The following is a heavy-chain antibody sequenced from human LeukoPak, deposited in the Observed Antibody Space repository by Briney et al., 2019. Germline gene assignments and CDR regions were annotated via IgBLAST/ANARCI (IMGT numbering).Heavy chain of an antibody. J-gene: IGHJ4*02. CDR3: ARDPTSGWYYFDY. Sequence: PGGSLRLSCAASGFTVSSNYMNWVRKAPGKGLEWVSVIYNDCSTYYADSVKGRFTISGDNSKNTLYLQMNSLRAEDTAVYYCARDPTSGWYYFDYWGRGTLVTVSS. CDR2: IYNDCST. CDR1: GFTVSSNY. D-gene: IGHD6-19*01. V-gene: IGHV3-53*01.